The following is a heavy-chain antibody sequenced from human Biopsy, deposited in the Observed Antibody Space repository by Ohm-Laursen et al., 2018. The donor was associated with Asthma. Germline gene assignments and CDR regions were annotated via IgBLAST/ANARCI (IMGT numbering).Heavy chain of an antibody. CDR1: GFTFSSYG. V-gene: IGHV3-30*03. CDR3: TRREYSDSRISPLDL. CDR2: ISYDGSNK. D-gene: IGHD3-22*01. Sequence: SLRLSRSASGFTFSSYGMHWVRQAPGKGLEWVAVISYDGSNKYYADSVKGRFTISRDNSKNTLYLQMNSLRAEDTAVYYCTRREYSDSRISPLDLWGQGTTVTVSS. J-gene: IGHJ6*02.